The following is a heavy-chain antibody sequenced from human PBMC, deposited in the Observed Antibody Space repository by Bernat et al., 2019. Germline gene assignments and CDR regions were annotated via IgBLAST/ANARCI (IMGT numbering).Heavy chain of an antibody. CDR3: ARVRTGTTNWFDP. Sequence: EVQLVESGGALVQAGGSVRLSCAASGFTFSNNWMSWVRQAPGRGLEWVVTIIQDGSERYYVDSVKGRFTISRDNAKNSLSLQMNSLRVDDTAVYYCARVRTGTTNWFDPWGQGTLVTVSS. CDR2: IIQDGSER. D-gene: IGHD1-1*01. J-gene: IGHJ5*02. CDR1: GFTFSNNW. V-gene: IGHV3-7*04.